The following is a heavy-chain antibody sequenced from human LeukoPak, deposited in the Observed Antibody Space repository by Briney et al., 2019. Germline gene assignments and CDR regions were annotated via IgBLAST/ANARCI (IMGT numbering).Heavy chain of an antibody. CDR1: GGSISSYY. J-gene: IGHJ4*02. D-gene: IGHD2-2*01. Sequence: PSETLSLTCTVSGGSISSYYWSWIRQPPGKGLEWIGYIYYSGSTNYNPSLKSRVTISVDTSKNQFSLKLSSVTAADTAVYYCARGVPAAPENDYWGQGTLVTVSS. V-gene: IGHV4-59*01. CDR2: IYYSGST. CDR3: ARGVPAAPENDY.